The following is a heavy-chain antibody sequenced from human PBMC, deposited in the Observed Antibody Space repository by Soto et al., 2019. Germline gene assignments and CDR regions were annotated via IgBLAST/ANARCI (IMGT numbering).Heavy chain of an antibody. CDR1: GFTFSSYS. V-gene: IGHV3-21*01. CDR3: ARPSYYDFWSGYYTNGSYYYYYMDV. CDR2: ISSSSSYI. D-gene: IGHD3-3*01. J-gene: IGHJ6*03. Sequence: PGGSLRLSCAASGFTFSSYSMNWVRQAPGKGLEWVSSISSSSSYIYYADSVKGRFTISRDNAKNSLYLQMNSLRAEDTAVYYCARPSYYDFWSGYYTNGSYYYYYMDVWGKGTTVTVSS.